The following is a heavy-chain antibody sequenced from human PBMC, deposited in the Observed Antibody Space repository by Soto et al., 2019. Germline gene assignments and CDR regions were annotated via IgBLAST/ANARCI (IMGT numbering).Heavy chain of an antibody. CDR2: IDGSGGDT. Sequence: EVQLLESGGGLVQPGGSLRLSCAASGFTFSSYAMAWVRQAPGPGLEWVSVIDGSGGDTSFADSVKGRFSISRDNSKNMLYLHMNSLRAEDTATYYCAKEMVAAAYVETSPFDLWGQGTLVTVSS. CDR1: GFTFSSYA. V-gene: IGHV3-23*01. CDR3: AKEMVAAAYVETSPFDL. J-gene: IGHJ4*02. D-gene: IGHD2-15*01.